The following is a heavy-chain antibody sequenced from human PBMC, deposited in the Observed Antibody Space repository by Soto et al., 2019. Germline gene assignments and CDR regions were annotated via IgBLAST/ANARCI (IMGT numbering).Heavy chain of an antibody. J-gene: IGHJ5*02. Sequence: VGSLRLSCAASGFTLSRFGVHWVRQAPGKGLEWVAVIRHDGSKTSFIDSVKGRFTISRDDSKNMLYLQMSSLKTEDTAVYYCSTAYSITGTGRWFDPW. CDR2: IRHDGSKT. D-gene: IGHD1-7*01. CDR3: STAYSITGTGRWFDP. V-gene: IGHV3-30*02. CDR1: GFTLSRFG.